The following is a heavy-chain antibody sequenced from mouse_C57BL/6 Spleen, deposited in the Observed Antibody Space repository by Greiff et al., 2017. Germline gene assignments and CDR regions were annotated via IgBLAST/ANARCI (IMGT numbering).Heavy chain of an antibody. CDR3: ARQVVTPSYYFDY. Sequence: EVKLMESGGDLVKPGGSLKLSCAASGFTFSSYGMSWVRQTPDKRLEWVATISSGGSYTYYPDSVKGRFTISRDNAKNTLYLQMSSLKSEDTAMYYCARQVVTPSYYFDYWGQGTTLTVSS. D-gene: IGHD2-2*01. CDR2: ISSGGSYT. J-gene: IGHJ2*01. V-gene: IGHV5-6*01. CDR1: GFTFSSYG.